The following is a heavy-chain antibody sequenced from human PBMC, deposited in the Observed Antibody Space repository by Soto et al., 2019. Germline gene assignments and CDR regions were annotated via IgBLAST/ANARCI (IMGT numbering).Heavy chain of an antibody. D-gene: IGHD3-3*01. J-gene: IGHJ3*02. V-gene: IGHV3-11*01. CDR2: ISSSGSTI. Sequence: GGSLRLSCAASGFTFSDYYMSWIRQAPGKGLEWVSYISSSGSTIYYADSVKGRFTISRDNAKNSLYLQMNSLRAEDTAVYYCASSALYDFWSGSKTGGDAFDIWGQGTMVTVSS. CDR1: GFTFSDYY. CDR3: ASSALYDFWSGSKTGGDAFDI.